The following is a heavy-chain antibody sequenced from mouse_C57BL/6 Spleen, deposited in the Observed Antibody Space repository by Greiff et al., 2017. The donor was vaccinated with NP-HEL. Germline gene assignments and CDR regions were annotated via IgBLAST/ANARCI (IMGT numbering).Heavy chain of an antibody. V-gene: IGHV5-9*01. D-gene: IGHD2-1*01. J-gene: IGHJ3*01. CDR2: ISGGGGNT. Sequence: EVKLVESGGGLVKPGGSLKLSCAASGFTFSSYTMSWVRQTPEKRLEWVATISGGGGNTYYPDSVKGRFTISRDNAKNTLYLQMSSLRSEDTALYYCARRDYGNYGGFAYRGQGTRVTVSA. CDR1: GFTFSSYT. CDR3: ARRDYGNYGGFAY.